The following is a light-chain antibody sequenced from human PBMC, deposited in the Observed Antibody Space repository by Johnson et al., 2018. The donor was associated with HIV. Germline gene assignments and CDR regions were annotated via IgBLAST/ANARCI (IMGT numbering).Light chain of an antibody. J-gene: IGLJ1*01. CDR2: DNN. Sequence: QSVLTQPPSVSAAPGQKVTISCSGSSSNIGNNYVSWYQQLPGTAPKLLIYDNNKRPSAIPDRFSGYKSGTSATLRITGLQTGDEADYYCGTWDNSLSANVFGTGTKVTVL. CDR3: GTWDNSLSANV. V-gene: IGLV1-51*01. CDR1: SSNIGNNY.